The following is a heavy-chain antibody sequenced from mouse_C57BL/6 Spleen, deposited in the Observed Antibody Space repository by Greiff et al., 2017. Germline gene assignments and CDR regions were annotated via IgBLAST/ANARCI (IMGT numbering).Heavy chain of an antibody. CDR3: ARSLGRSWYFDV. CDR2: ISSGSSTI. D-gene: IGHD1-1*01. Sequence: EVQRVESGGGLVKPGGSLKLSCAASGFTFSDYGMHWVRQAPEKGLAWVAYISSGSSTIYYADTVKGRFTISRDNAKNTLFLQMTSLRSEDTAMYYWARSLGRSWYFDVWGTGTTVTVSS. V-gene: IGHV5-17*01. CDR1: GFTFSDYG. J-gene: IGHJ1*03.